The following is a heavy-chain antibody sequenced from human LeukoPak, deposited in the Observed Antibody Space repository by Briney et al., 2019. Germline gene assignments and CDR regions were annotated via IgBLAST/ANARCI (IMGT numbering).Heavy chain of an antibody. J-gene: IGHJ3*02. D-gene: IGHD2/OR15-2a*01. CDR3: ASSSRETDAFDI. CDR2: IGTAGDT. Sequence: GGSLRLSCAASGFTFSSYDMHWVRQATGKGLEWVSAIGTAGDTYYPGSVKGRFTISRENAKNSLYLQMNSLRAGDTAVYYCASSSRETDAFDIWGQGTMVTVPS. CDR1: GFTFSSYD. V-gene: IGHV3-13*01.